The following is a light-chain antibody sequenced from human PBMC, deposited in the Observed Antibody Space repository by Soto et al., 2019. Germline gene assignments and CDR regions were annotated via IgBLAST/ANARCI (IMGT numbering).Light chain of an antibody. CDR3: QQYNNWPGT. CDR2: NAS. J-gene: IGKJ1*01. CDR1: RSVSSN. Sequence: EIVMTQSPATLSVSPGERATLSCRASRSVSSNLAWYQQKPGQAPRLLIYNASTRATGIPARFSGSGSGTEFTLTISSLQSGDFAVYYCQQYNNWPGTFGQGTKVEIK. V-gene: IGKV3-15*01.